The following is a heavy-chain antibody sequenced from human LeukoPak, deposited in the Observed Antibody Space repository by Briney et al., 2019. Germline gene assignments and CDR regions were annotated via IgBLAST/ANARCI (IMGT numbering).Heavy chain of an antibody. V-gene: IGHV1-18*01. D-gene: IGHD3-3*01. CDR1: GYRFSNYG. CDR3: ASGQGDNYDFWSGYIYQFDY. J-gene: IGHJ4*02. Sequence: ASVKVSCKASGYRFSNYGISWVRRAPGQGLEWMGWISAYNGKTNYAQKVQGRVTMTTDTSTSTAYMELRSLRSDDTAVYYCASGQGDNYDFWSGYIYQFDYWGQGTLVTVPS. CDR2: ISAYNGKT.